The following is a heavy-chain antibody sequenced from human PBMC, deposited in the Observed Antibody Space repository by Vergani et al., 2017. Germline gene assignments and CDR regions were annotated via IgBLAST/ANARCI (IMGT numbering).Heavy chain of an antibody. CDR1: GFTFSNAW. J-gene: IGHJ4*02. Sequence: EVQLVESGGGLVKPGGSLRLSCAASGFTFSNAWMSWVRQAQGKGLEWVGRIKSKTDGGTTDYAAHVKGRFTISRDDSKNTRYLQMNSLKTEDTAVYYCTTVVPAAMYDYWGQGTLVTVSS. CDR3: TTVVPAAMYDY. D-gene: IGHD2-2*01. V-gene: IGHV3-15*01. CDR2: IKSKTDGGTT.